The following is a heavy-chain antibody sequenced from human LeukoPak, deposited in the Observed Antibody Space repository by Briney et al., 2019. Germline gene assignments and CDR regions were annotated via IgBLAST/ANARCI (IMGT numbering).Heavy chain of an antibody. CDR1: GYTFTSYA. CDR2: INTNTGNP. CDR3: AREATTVTPYYMDV. V-gene: IGHV7-4-1*02. D-gene: IGHD4-17*01. J-gene: IGHJ6*03. Sequence: GASVKVSCKASGYTFTSYAMNWVRQAPGQGLEWMGWINTNTGNPTYAQGFTGRFVFSLDTSVSTAYLQISSLKAEDTAVYYCAREATTVTPYYMDVWGKGTTVTVSS.